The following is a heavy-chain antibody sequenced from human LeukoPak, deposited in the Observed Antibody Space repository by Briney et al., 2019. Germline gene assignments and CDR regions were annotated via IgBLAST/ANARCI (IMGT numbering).Heavy chain of an antibody. CDR1: GGSISSGGYY. J-gene: IGHJ4*02. Sequence: SQTLSLTCTVSGGSISSGGYYWSWIRQHPGKGLEWIGYFYYSGSTYYNPSLKSRVTISVDTSKNQFFLKLSSVTAADGAVYYCARHEGSYYDKSGYTFDYWAREPWSPSPQ. V-gene: IGHV4-31*03. CDR3: ARHEGSYYDKSGYTFDY. D-gene: IGHD3-22*01. CDR2: FYYSGST.